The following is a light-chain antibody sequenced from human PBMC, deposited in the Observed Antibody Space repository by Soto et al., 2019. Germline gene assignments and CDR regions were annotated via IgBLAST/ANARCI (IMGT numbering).Light chain of an antibody. V-gene: IGKV1-5*03. J-gene: IGKJ5*01. Sequence: IQMTQSPSTLSASVGDRVVITCRASQKLNTWLAWYQQKPGKAPRLLIYKTSTLETGVPSRFSGSGSATEFSLTISNLQPDDFATYYCQQYNSYSPITFGQGTRLEIK. CDR1: QKLNTW. CDR2: KTS. CDR3: QQYNSYSPIT.